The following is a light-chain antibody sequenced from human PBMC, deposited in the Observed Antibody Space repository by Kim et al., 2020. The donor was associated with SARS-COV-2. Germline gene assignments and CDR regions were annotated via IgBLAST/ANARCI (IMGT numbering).Light chain of an antibody. V-gene: IGKV3-20*01. CDR2: GAS. J-gene: IGKJ2*01. Sequence: EIVLTQSPGTLSLSPGERATLSCRASQSVSSSYLAWYQQKPGQAPRLLIYGASSRATGIPDRFSGSGSVTDFTLTISRLEPEDFAVYYCQQYGSSPYTFGQGTKLE. CDR3: QQYGSSPYT. CDR1: QSVSSSY.